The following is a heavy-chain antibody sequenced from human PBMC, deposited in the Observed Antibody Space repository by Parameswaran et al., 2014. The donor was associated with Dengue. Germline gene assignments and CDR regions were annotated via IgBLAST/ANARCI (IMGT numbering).Heavy chain of an antibody. CDR2: IYYSGST. J-gene: IGHJ4*02. D-gene: IGHD2-2*01. V-gene: IGHV4-59*01. Sequence: RWIRQPPGKGLEWIGYIYYSGSTNYNPSLKSRVTISVDTSKNQFSLKLSSVTAADTAVYYCARAARPPVPAADYWGQGTLVTVSS. CDR3: ARAARPPVPAADY.